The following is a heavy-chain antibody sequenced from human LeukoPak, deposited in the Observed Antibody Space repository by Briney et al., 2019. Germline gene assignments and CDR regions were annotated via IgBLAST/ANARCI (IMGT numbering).Heavy chain of an antibody. CDR2: IIPILGIA. D-gene: IGHD3-10*01. Sequence: GASVKVSCKASGGTFSSYAISWVRQAPGQGLEWMGRIIPILGIANYAQKFQGRVTITADKSTSTAYMELSSLRSEDTAVYYCARDVSSGSGSYYNMARYNWFDPWGQGTLVTVSS. V-gene: IGHV1-69*04. CDR1: GGTFSSYA. J-gene: IGHJ5*02. CDR3: ARDVSSGSGSYYNMARYNWFDP.